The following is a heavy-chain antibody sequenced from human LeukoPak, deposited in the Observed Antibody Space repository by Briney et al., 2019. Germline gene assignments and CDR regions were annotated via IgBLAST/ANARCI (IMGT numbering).Heavy chain of an antibody. V-gene: IGHV4-59*01. J-gene: IGHJ6*03. D-gene: IGHD6-19*01. Sequence: SETLSLTCTVSGGSINIDYWSWIRQPPGKGLEWIGNIYYSGNTNYSPSLKSRVTIAVDRSKKQLSLKLTSVTAADTAIYYCARDVKAVTAESYYYYMDVWGKGTTVTVSS. CDR3: ARDVKAVTAESYYYYMDV. CDR2: IYYSGNT. CDR1: GGSINIDY.